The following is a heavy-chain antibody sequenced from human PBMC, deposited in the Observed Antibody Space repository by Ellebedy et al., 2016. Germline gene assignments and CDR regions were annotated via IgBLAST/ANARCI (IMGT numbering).Heavy chain of an antibody. Sequence: GESLKISXTASGFTFGDYAMSWFRQAPGKGLEWVGFIRSKAYGGTTEYAASVKGRFTISRDDSKSIAYLQMNSLKTEDTAVYYCTGSLYYYGSGSPGYFDYWGQGTLVTVSS. D-gene: IGHD3-10*01. V-gene: IGHV3-49*03. CDR2: IRSKAYGGTT. J-gene: IGHJ4*02. CDR3: TGSLYYYGSGSPGYFDY. CDR1: GFTFGDYA.